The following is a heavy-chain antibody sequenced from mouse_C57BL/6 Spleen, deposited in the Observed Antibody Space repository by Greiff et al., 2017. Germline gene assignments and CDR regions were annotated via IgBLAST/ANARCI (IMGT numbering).Heavy chain of an antibody. V-gene: IGHV1-42*01. CDR1: GYSFTGYY. Sequence: EVQRVESGPELVKPGASVKISCKASGYSFTGYYMNWVKQSPEKSLEWIGEINPSTGGTTYNKKFKAKATLTVDKSSSTAYMQLKSLTSEDSAVYYCARSRDSRFAYWGQGTLVTVSA. CDR2: INPSTGGT. D-gene: IGHD6-1*01. CDR3: ARSRDSRFAY. J-gene: IGHJ3*01.